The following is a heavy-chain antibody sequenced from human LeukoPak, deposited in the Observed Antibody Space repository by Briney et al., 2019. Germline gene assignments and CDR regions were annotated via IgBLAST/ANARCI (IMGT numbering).Heavy chain of an antibody. CDR1: GFTFSIYA. CDR2: ITSNGGSA. Sequence: EGSLRLSCAASGFTFSIYAMHWVRQAPGKGLEYVSAITSNGGSAYYANSVKGRFTISRDNSKNTLYLQMGSLRAEDMAVYYCARENCDSTTCYKTIDYWGQGTLVTVSS. V-gene: IGHV3-64*01. CDR3: ARENCDSTTCYKTIDY. J-gene: IGHJ4*02. D-gene: IGHD2-2*02.